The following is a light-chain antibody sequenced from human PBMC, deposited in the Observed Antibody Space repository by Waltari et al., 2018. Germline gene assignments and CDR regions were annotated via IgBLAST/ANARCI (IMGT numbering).Light chain of an antibody. J-gene: IGKJ2*01. CDR2: DAS. Sequence: DIQMTQSPSSLSASLGDRITITCQASQDITDHLNWYQQKPGKAPNLLIYDASNLQSGVPSRFSGSGSGTYFTFTISSLQPEVIATYYCQQYDNLPPYTFGQRTKVEI. CDR3: QQYDNLPPYT. V-gene: IGKV1-33*01. CDR1: QDITDH.